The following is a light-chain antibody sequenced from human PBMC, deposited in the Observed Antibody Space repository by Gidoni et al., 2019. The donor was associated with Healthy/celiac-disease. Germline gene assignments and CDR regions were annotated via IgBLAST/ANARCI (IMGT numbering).Light chain of an antibody. CDR2: DVS. J-gene: IGLJ2*01. CDR3: SSYTSSSTLVV. V-gene: IGLV2-14*03. Sequence: SALTQPSSLSGSPGRSITISCTGTSSDVGGYNYVSWYQQHPGKAPKLMIYDVSNRPSGVSNRFSGSKSGNTASLTISGLQAEDEADYYCSSYTSSSTLVVFGGGTKLTVL. CDR1: SSDVGGYNY.